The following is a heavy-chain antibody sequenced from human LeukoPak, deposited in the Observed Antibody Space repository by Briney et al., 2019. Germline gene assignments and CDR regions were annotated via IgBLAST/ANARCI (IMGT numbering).Heavy chain of an antibody. V-gene: IGHV3-21*01. J-gene: IGHJ3*02. CDR1: GFTFSSYS. CDR2: ISSSSIYI. Sequence: PGGSLRLSCAASGFTFSSYSMNWVRQAPGKGLEWVSSISSSSIYIYDADSVKGRFTISRDNAKNSLYLQMNSLKAEDTAVYYCARAKSDRTLFDACDIWGQGTMVTVSS. CDR3: ARAKSDRTLFDACDI. D-gene: IGHD1-14*01.